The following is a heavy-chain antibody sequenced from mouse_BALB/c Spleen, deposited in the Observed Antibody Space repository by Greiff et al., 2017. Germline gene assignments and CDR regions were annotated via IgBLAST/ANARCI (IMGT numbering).Heavy chain of an antibody. CDR3: AREDYGNYAWFAY. CDR2: IDPSDSYT. V-gene: IGHV1-69*02. J-gene: IGHJ3*01. Sequence: QVQLQQPGAELVKPGASVKLSCKASGYTFTSYWMHWVKQRPGQGLEWIGEIDPSDSYTNYNQKFKGQATLTVDKSSSTAYMQLSSLTSEDSAVYYCAREDYGNYAWFAYWGQGTLVTVSA. D-gene: IGHD2-1*01. CDR1: GYTFTSYW.